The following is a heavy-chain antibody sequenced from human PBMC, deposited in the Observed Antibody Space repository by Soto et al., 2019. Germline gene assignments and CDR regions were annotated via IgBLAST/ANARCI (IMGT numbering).Heavy chain of an antibody. CDR3: ASDIFKTGATGVFDI. CDR1: GFTVSGNY. D-gene: IGHD1-1*01. J-gene: IGHJ3*02. CDR2: IYAAGST. Sequence: EVQLVESGGGLVQPGGSLRLSCAASGFTVSGNYMSWVRQAPGQGLEWVSVIYAAGSTYYIDSVNGRFTISRDNSKNTLYLQMHTLRAEESAVYYCASDIFKTGATGVFDIWGEGTRVTVSS. V-gene: IGHV3-66*01.